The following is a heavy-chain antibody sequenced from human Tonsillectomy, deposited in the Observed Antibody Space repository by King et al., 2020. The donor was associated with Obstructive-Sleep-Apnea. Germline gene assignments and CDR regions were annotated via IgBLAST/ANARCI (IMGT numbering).Heavy chain of an antibody. V-gene: IGHV3-30*04. D-gene: IGHD3-3*01. CDR3: ARAIRFLDYFDY. CDR1: GFTFSSYA. Sequence: VQLVESGGGVVQPGRSLRLSCAASGFTFSSYAMHWVRQAPGKGLEWVAGISYDGSNKYYADSVKGRFTISRDNSKNTLYLQMNSLIAEDTAVYYCARAIRFLDYFDYWGQGTLVTVSS. J-gene: IGHJ4*02. CDR2: ISYDGSNK.